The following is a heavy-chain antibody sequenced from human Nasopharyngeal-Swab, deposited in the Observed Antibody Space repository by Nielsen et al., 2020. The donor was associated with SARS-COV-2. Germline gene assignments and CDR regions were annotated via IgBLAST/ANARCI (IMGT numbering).Heavy chain of an antibody. D-gene: IGHD3-3*01. Sequence: SETLSLTCAVYGGSFSGYYWSWIRQPPGKGLEWIGEINHSGSTNYNPSLKSRVTISVDTSKNQFSLKLSSVTAADTAVYYCARDQLLRFLEWFPNYYGMDVWGQGTTVTVSS. V-gene: IGHV4-34*01. CDR2: INHSGST. CDR1: GGSFSGYY. J-gene: IGHJ6*02. CDR3: ARDQLLRFLEWFPNYYGMDV.